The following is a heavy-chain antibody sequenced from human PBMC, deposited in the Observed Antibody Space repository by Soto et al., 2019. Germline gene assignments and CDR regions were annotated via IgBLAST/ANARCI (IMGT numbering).Heavy chain of an antibody. CDR3: ARDSVTRVSSDIPGMDV. D-gene: IGHD3-10*01. V-gene: IGHV3-23*01. J-gene: IGHJ6*02. CDR1: GFDFSTYA. CDR2: IGEGGVSR. Sequence: EVRLLESGGGLVQPGGSLRLSCVASGFDFSTYAMSWVRQAPGKGLEWVSVIGEGGVSRVYADAVKGRFTISRDNSKSPLYLQMTSLRDDDTAMYYCARDSVTRVSSDIPGMDVWGQGTTVSVSS.